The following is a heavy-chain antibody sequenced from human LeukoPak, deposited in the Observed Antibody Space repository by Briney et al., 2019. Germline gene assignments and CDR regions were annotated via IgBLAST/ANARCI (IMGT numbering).Heavy chain of an antibody. D-gene: IGHD3-16*02. J-gene: IGHJ5*02. Sequence: ASVKVSCKASGYTFTSYGISWVRQAPGQGLEWMGWISAYNGNTNYAQKLQGRVTMTTDTSTSIAYMELRSLRSDDTAVYYCARSDYVWGSYRFDPWGQGTLVTVSS. CDR1: GYTFTSYG. CDR2: ISAYNGNT. V-gene: IGHV1-18*01. CDR3: ARSDYVWGSYRFDP.